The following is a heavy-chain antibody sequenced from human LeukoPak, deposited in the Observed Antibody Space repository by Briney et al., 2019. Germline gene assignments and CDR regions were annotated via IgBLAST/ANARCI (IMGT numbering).Heavy chain of an antibody. CDR1: GFTFSDYY. CDR3: AKVLQPTTYYYDSSGYYYFGY. J-gene: IGHJ4*02. Sequence: PGGSLRLSCAASGFTFSDYYMSWIRKAPGKGLEWVSYISSSGSTIYYADSVKGRFTISKDNAKNSLYLQMNSLRAEDTAVYYCAKVLQPTTYYYDSSGYYYFGYWGQGTPVTVSS. V-gene: IGHV3-11*01. CDR2: ISSSGSTI. D-gene: IGHD3-22*01.